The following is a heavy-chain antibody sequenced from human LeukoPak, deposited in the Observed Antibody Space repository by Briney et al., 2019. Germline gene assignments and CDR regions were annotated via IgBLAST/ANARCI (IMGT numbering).Heavy chain of an antibody. V-gene: IGHV4-4*02. CDR2: IYGGST. D-gene: IGHD2-15*01. J-gene: IGHJ4*02. Sequence: SGTLSLTCAVSGGSISGTNWWSWVRQPPGKGLEWIGSIYGGSTYYNPSLKRRATISVDTSKTQFSLKLSSVTAADTAVYYCARGSHYCSGGSCYFDYWGQGTLVTVSS. CDR1: GGSISGTNW. CDR3: ARGSHYCSGGSCYFDY.